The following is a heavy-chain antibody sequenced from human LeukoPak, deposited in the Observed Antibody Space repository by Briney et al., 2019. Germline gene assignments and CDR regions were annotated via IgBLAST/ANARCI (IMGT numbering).Heavy chain of an antibody. J-gene: IGHJ3*02. CDR3: ARGGGSYSDDAFDI. D-gene: IGHD1-26*01. Sequence: GASVKVSCKASGGTFSSYAISWVRQAPGQGLEWMGRIIPIFGIANYAQKFQGRVTITADKSTSTAYMELSSLRSEDTAVYYCARGGGSYSDDAFDICGQGTMATASS. CDR2: IIPIFGIA. CDR1: GGTFSSYA. V-gene: IGHV1-69*04.